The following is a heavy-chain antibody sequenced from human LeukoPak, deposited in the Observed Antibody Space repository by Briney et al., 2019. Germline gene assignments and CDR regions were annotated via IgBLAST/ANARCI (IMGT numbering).Heavy chain of an antibody. Sequence: GGSLRLSCAASGFTFSIYSMNWVRQAPGKGREWVSSISSSSSYIYYADSVKGRFTISRDNAKNSLYLQMNSLRAEDTAVYYCAVTDDSSGYYQDYWGQGTLVTVSS. D-gene: IGHD3-22*01. V-gene: IGHV3-21*04. J-gene: IGHJ4*02. CDR3: AVTDDSSGYYQDY. CDR2: ISSSSSYI. CDR1: GFTFSIYS.